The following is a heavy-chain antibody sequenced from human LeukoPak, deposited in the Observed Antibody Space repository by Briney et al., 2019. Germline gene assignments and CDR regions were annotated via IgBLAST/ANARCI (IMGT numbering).Heavy chain of an antibody. CDR3: ARCNYYDSSRHPTSFEN. D-gene: IGHD3-22*01. V-gene: IGHV3-7*01. Sequence: GGSLRLSCAASGFTFGSYWMTWVRQAPGKGLEWVANIKEDESEKYYVDSVGGRFTISRDNAKNSLYLQMNSLRAEDTAVYYCARCNYYDSSRHPTSFENWGQGTLVTVSS. J-gene: IGHJ4*02. CDR1: GFTFGSYW. CDR2: IKEDESEK.